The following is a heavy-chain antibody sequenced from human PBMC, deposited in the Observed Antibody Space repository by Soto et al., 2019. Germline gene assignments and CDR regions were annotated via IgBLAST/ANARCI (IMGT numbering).Heavy chain of an antibody. CDR3: AKDLKRILEWLLYFDL. CDR2: ISGSGGST. CDR1: GFTFSSYA. Sequence: GGSLRLSCAASGFTFSSYAMSWVRQAPGKGLEWVSAISGSGGSTYYADSVKGRFTISRDNSKNTLYLQMNSLRAEDTAVYYCAKDLKRILEWLLYFDLWGRGTLVTVSS. D-gene: IGHD3-3*01. V-gene: IGHV3-23*01. J-gene: IGHJ2*01.